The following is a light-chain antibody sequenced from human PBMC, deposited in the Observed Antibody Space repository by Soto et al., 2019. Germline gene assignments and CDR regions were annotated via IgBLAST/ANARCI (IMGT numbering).Light chain of an antibody. CDR1: QGIRTY. CDR3: QQSYSLPRT. Sequence: DIQMTQSPSSLSASVGDRVTITFLSSQGIRTYLNCYQQERGKAPKLVIYGASSLQSGVPSRFSGSGSGTDFTLTISSLQPEDFATYYCQQSYSLPRTFGQGTKV. J-gene: IGKJ1*01. V-gene: IGKV1-39*01. CDR2: GAS.